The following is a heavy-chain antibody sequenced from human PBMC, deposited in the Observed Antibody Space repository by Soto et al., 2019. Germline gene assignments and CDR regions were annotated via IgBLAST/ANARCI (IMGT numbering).Heavy chain of an antibody. D-gene: IGHD4-4*01. CDR1: GFTVSSNY. V-gene: IGHV3-53*01. J-gene: IGHJ6*02. CDR2: IYSGGST. CDR3: AREGSNSNYHYYYGMDV. Sequence: EVQLVESGGGLIQPGGSLRLSCAASGFTVSSNYMSWVRQAPGKGLEWVSVIYSGGSTYYADSVKGRFTISRDNPKNTXNRQMNRLRAEDTAVYYCAREGSNSNYHYYYGMDVWGQGTTVTVSS.